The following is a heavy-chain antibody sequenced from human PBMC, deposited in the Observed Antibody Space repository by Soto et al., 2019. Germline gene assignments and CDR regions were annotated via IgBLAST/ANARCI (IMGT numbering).Heavy chain of an antibody. D-gene: IGHD6-13*01. V-gene: IGHV3-33*01. CDR3: ARDLIEAAGNFDH. Sequence: QVQLVESGGGVVQPGKSLRLSCAASGFAFSSYDMHWVRQAPGKGLEWVAVVWHNGNDKYYGDSVKGRFTISRDNSKNTLYLQMNSLRAEDTAVYYCARDLIEAAGNFDHWGQGTLVTVSS. CDR2: VWHNGNDK. J-gene: IGHJ4*02. CDR1: GFAFSSYD.